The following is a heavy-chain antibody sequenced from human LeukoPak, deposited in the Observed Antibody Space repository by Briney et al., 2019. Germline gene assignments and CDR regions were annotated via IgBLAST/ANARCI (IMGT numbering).Heavy chain of an antibody. CDR3: AKEEGVLYYFDY. CDR2: ISWNSGSI. CDR1: GFTFDDYA. Sequence: GGSLRLSCAASGFTFDDYAMHWVRQAPGKGLEWVSGISWNSGSIGYADSVKGRFTISRDNAKNSLYLQMNSLRAEDTAVYYCAKEEGVLYYFDYWGQGTLVTVSS. D-gene: IGHD3-16*01. J-gene: IGHJ4*02. V-gene: IGHV3-9*01.